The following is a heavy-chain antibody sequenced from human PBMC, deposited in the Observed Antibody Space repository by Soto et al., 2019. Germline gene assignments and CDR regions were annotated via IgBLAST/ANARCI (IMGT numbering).Heavy chain of an antibody. CDR2: FRTGADDGTT. CDR3: ARDRRAYDFWSGYRLYYYYYYGMDV. J-gene: IGHJ6*02. V-gene: IGHV3-23*01. Sequence: EVQLLESGGGLVQPGGSLRLSCAASGFTFSSYSMSWVRQAPGKGLEWVSGFRTGADDGTTYYADSVKGRFTISRDNSKNTLYLQMNSLRAEDTAVYYCARDRRAYDFWSGYRLYYYYYYGMDVWGQGTTVTVSS. D-gene: IGHD3-3*01. CDR1: GFTFSSYS.